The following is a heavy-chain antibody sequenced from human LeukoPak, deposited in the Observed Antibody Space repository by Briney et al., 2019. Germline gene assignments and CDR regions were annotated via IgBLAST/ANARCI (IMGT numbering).Heavy chain of an antibody. CDR3: ARPQLGSSAGYVDY. Sequence: SETLSLTCTVSGASISSSRSFWGWIRQPPGKGLGWIVGIFSGGNTYYNPSLNSRVSISIDTSKNQFSLRLSSVTAADTAFYFCARPQLGSSAGYVDYWGQGILVTVSS. CDR2: IFSGGNT. CDR1: GASISSSRSF. D-gene: IGHD3-9*01. V-gene: IGHV4-39*01. J-gene: IGHJ4*02.